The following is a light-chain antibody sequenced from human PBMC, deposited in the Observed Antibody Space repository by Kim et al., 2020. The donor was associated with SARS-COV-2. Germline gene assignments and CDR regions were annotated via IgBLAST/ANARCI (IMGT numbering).Light chain of an antibody. V-gene: IGKV3D-20*01. Sequence: SLGQAASHSRCTSHSCSSIYFAWSQQTTALPPTLLLSDSSNTPTGIPDMFSVSGSEPEFTLTISRLEPEDFSVYYCQQYGNSPLTFRGGTKVDI. CDR1: HSCSSIY. CDR3: QQYGNSPLT. CDR2: DSS. J-gene: IGKJ4*01.